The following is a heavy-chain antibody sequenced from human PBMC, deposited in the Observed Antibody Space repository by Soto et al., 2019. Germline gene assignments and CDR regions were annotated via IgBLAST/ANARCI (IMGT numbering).Heavy chain of an antibody. D-gene: IGHD4-17*01. V-gene: IGHV4-30-2*01. CDR1: GGSISSGGYP. CDR2: IYHSGST. J-gene: IGHJ4*02. CDR3: ARGGPSDGDYHDY. Sequence: SETLSLTCAVSGGSISSGGYPWSWIRQPPGKGLEWIGYIYHSGSTYYNPSLKSRVTIPVDRSKNQFSLKLSSVTAADTAVYYCARGGPSDGDYHDYWGQGTLVTVSS.